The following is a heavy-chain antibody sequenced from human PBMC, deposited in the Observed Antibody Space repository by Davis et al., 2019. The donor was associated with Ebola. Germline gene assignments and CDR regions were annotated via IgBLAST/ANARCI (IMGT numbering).Heavy chain of an antibody. J-gene: IGHJ3*02. CDR1: GFTFSSYD. V-gene: IGHV3-13*05. CDR2: IGTAGDP. D-gene: IGHD2-15*01. Sequence: GESLKISCAASGFTFSSYDMHWVRQATGKGLEWVSAIGTAGDPYYPGSVKGRFTISRENAKNSLYLQMNSLRAGDTAVYYCARATPLEGFDIWGQGTMVTVSS. CDR3: ARATPLEGFDI.